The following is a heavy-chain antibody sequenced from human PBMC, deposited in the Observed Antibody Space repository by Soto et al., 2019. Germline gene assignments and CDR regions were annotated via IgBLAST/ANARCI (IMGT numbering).Heavy chain of an antibody. Sequence: GGSLRLSCAASGFTFSTYSMDWVRQSPGKGLEWVSYISSSSSTIYYADSVKGRFTISRDNAKNSLYLQMNSLRAEDTAVYYCARDLGSSWYPEYFQHWGQGTLVTVSS. CDR2: ISSSSSTI. CDR1: GFTFSTYS. D-gene: IGHD6-13*01. CDR3: ARDLGSSWYPEYFQH. V-gene: IGHV3-48*01. J-gene: IGHJ1*01.